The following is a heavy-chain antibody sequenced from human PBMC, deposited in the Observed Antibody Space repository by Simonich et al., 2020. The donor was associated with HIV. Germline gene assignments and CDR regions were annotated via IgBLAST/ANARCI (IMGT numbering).Heavy chain of an antibody. J-gene: IGHJ3*02. CDR2: INWDGGST. CDR3: ARSMFDSSGYPTYAFDI. V-gene: IGHV3-20*04. Sequence: GGSLRLSCAASGFTFDDYGMGWVRQAPGKGLEWVSGINWDGGSTGYADSLKGRFTISRDNAKISLYLQMNSLRAEDTALYFCARSMFDSSGYPTYAFDIWGQGTMVTVSS. D-gene: IGHD3-22*01. CDR1: GFTFDDYG.